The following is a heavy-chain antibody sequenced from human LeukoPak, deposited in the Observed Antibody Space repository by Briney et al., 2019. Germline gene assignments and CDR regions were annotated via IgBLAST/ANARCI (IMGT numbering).Heavy chain of an antibody. D-gene: IGHD6-19*01. CDR1: GGSISSSSYY. V-gene: IGHV4-39*01. CDR3: ATYPKSYTSGWTALDI. J-gene: IGHJ3*02. Sequence: KPSETLSLTCTVSGGSISSSSYYWGWIRQPPGKGLEWIGSIYYSGSTYYNPSLKSRVTISVDTSKNQFSLKLSSVIAADTAVYYCATYPKSYTSGWTALDIWGQGTMVTVFS. CDR2: IYYSGST.